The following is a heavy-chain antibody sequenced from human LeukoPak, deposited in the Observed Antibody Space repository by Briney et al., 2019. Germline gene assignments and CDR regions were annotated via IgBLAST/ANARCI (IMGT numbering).Heavy chain of an antibody. V-gene: IGHV4-39*07. Sequence: SETLSLACTVSGGSISSGSYYWGWIRQPPGKGLEWIGSIYYSGSTYYNPSLKSRVTISVDTSKNQFSLKLSSVTAADTAVYYCARGSLLGYCSGGSCPLGYWGQGTLVTVSS. CDR2: IYYSGST. CDR1: GGSISSGSYY. D-gene: IGHD2-15*01. CDR3: ARGSLLGYCSGGSCPLGY. J-gene: IGHJ4*02.